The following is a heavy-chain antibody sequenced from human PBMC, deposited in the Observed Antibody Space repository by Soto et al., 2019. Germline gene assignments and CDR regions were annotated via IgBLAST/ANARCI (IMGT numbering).Heavy chain of an antibody. CDR3: ARSRITIFGVAHDPGYYFDY. CDR2: ISSSGSTI. D-gene: IGHD3-3*01. CDR1: GFTFSDYY. Sequence: GGSLRLSCAASGFTFSDYYMSWIRQAPGKGLEWVSYISSSGSTIYYADSVKGRFTISRDNAKNSLYLQMNSLRAEDTAVYYCARSRITIFGVAHDPGYYFDYWGQGTLVTVSS. V-gene: IGHV3-11*01. J-gene: IGHJ4*02.